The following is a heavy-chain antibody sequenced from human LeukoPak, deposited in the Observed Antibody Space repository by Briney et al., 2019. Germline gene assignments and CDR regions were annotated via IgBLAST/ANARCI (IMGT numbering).Heavy chain of an antibody. CDR2: ISTAGET. D-gene: IGHD7-27*01. Sequence: GGSLRLSCAASGFTLRGHDMHWVRQTPGKGLEWVSAISTAGETYYPGSLEDRFTISRENAKNFLYLQMNSLGAGDTAVYYCARDEIPGDDNWYFDLWGRGTLVTVSS. V-gene: IGHV3-13*01. CDR3: ARDEIPGDDNWYFDL. J-gene: IGHJ2*01. CDR1: GFTLRGHD.